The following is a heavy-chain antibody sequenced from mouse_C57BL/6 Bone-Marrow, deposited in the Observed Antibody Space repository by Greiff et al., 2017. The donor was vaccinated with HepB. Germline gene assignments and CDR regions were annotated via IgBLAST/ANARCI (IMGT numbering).Heavy chain of an antibody. Sequence: QVQLQQSGAELVRPGASVTLSCKASGYTFTDYEMHWVKQTPVHGLEWIGAIDPETGGTAYNQKFKGKATFTADTSSNTAYMQLSSLTTDDSAIYYCARWGDYDRAYWGQGTLVTVSA. V-gene: IGHV1-15*01. CDR1: GYTFTDYE. CDR3: ARWGDYDRAY. D-gene: IGHD2-4*01. CDR2: IDPETGGT. J-gene: IGHJ3*01.